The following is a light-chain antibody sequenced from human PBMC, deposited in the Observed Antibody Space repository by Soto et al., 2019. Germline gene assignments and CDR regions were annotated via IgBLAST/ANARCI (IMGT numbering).Light chain of an antibody. Sequence: DIQMTQSPSSLSASVGDRVTITCRASQGISNSVAWYQQKPGKVPKLLIYAASTLQSGVPSRFSGSGSGTDFTLTISSLQPEDVATYYCQKSDSAPFTFGPGTKVDIK. CDR3: QKSDSAPFT. CDR2: AAS. J-gene: IGKJ3*01. CDR1: QGISNS. V-gene: IGKV1-27*01.